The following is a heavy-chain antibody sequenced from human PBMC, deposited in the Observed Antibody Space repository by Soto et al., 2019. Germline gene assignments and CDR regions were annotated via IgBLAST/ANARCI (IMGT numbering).Heavy chain of an antibody. CDR1: GFIYSTNY. J-gene: IGHJ4*02. D-gene: IGHD3-16*01. Sequence: EVQLLESGGGLVQPGGSLRLSCAASGFIYSTNYMTWVRQATGKGLECVSTISGRGGSTSYADSVKGRFTISRDISMNTLYLQMNNVGAEDTGLYYCVKNWGRFGVWGQGTLVTVS. V-gene: IGHV3-23*01. CDR3: VKNWGRFGV. CDR2: ISGRGGST.